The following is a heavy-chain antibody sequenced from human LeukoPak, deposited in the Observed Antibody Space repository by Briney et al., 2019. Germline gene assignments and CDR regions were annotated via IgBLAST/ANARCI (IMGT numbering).Heavy chain of an antibody. CDR2: ISYDGSNK. CDR3: AREFGYSYGPDGAFDI. J-gene: IGHJ3*02. D-gene: IGHD5-18*01. Sequence: GRSLRLSCAASGFTFSSYAMHWVRQAPGKGLEWVAVISYDGSNKYYADSVKGRFTISRDNSKNTLYLQMNSLRAEDTAVYYCAREFGYSYGPDGAFDIWGQGTMVTVSS. V-gene: IGHV3-30-3*01. CDR1: GFTFSSYA.